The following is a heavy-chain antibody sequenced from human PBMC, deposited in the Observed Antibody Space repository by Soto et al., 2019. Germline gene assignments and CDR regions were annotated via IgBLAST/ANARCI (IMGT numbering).Heavy chain of an antibody. V-gene: IGHV4-59*02. D-gene: IGHD3-22*01. J-gene: IGHJ3*02. CDR3: APSRPSGYYDRSGYYYRTFDI. Sequence: PSETLSLTCTVSGGSASSYYWSWIRQPPGKGLEWIGYIYYSGSTNYNPSLKSRVTISVDTSKNQFSLKLSSVTAADTAVYYCAPSRPSGYYDRSGYYYRTFDICGQGTMVTVS. CDR1: GGSASSYY. CDR2: IYYSGST.